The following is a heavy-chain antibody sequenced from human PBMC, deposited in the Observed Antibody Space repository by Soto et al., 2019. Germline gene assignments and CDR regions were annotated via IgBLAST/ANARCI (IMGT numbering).Heavy chain of an antibody. V-gene: IGHV1-69*13. Sequence: SVKVSCKASGGTFSIYAISWVRQAPGQGLEWMGGIIPIFGTANYAQKFQGRVTITADESTSTAYMELSSLRSEDTAVYYCARDGGMGEAFRYGMDVWGQGTTVTVSS. J-gene: IGHJ6*02. CDR2: IIPIFGTA. D-gene: IGHD1-26*01. CDR3: ARDGGMGEAFRYGMDV. CDR1: GGTFSIYA.